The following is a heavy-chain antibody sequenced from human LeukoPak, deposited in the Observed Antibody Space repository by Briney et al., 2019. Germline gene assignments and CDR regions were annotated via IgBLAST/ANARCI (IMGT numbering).Heavy chain of an antibody. J-gene: IGHJ4*02. D-gene: IGHD2-21*02. CDR3: AKDWGTAYCGGDCYYPYYFDY. CDR1: GFTVSSNY. Sequence: GGSLRLSCAASGFTVSSNYMSWVRQAPGKGLEWVSVIYSGGSTYYADSVKGRFTISRDNSKNTLYLQMNSLRAEDTAVYYCAKDWGTAYCGGDCYYPYYFDYWGQGTLVTVSS. CDR2: IYSGGST. V-gene: IGHV3-53*05.